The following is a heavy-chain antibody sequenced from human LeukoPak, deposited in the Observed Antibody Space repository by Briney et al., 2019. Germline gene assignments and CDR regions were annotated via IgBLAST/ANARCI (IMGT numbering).Heavy chain of an antibody. V-gene: IGHV3-23*01. CDR1: GFTFSSYS. D-gene: IGHD3-22*01. Sequence: GGSLRLSCAASGFTFSSYSMNWVRQTPGKGLEWITYISGSGSTTYYADSVKGRFTISRDNSKNTLYLQMNSLRAEDTAVYYCAKGIRRGYDSTDGYFQHWGQGTLVTVSS. CDR2: ISGSGSTT. J-gene: IGHJ1*01. CDR3: AKGIRRGYDSTDGYFQH.